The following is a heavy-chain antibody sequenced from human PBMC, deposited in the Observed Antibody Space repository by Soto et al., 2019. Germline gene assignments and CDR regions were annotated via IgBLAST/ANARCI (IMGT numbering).Heavy chain of an antibody. CDR2: ISAHNGHT. CDR3: ARDVDVLTTPPGDY. CDR1: GYTFTTYG. D-gene: IGHD4-17*01. J-gene: IGHJ4*02. V-gene: IGHV1-18*04. Sequence: QVPLVQSGAEVKKPGASVKVSCKASGYTFTTYGISWVRQAPGQGLEWMGWISAHNGHTNYAQNLQGRVTMTTDRSTSTAYMELRSLRSDDTAVYYCARDVDVLTTPPGDYWGQGTLVTVSS.